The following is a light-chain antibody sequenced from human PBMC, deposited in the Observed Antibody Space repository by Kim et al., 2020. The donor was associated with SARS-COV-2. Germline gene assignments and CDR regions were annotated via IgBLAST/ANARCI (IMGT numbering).Light chain of an antibody. Sequence: SPGERAAISCRASQSVSSYLAWYQQNPGQAPRLLIYDASNRATGIPARFSGSGSGTDFTLTISSLEPEDFAVYYCQQRSNWPPMYTFGQGTKLEI. CDR2: DAS. CDR1: QSVSSY. J-gene: IGKJ2*01. CDR3: QQRSNWPPMYT. V-gene: IGKV3-11*01.